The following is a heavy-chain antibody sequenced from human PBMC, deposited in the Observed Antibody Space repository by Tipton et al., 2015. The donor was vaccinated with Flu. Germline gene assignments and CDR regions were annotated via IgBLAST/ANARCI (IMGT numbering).Heavy chain of an antibody. J-gene: IGHJ3*02. Sequence: SLRLSCAASGFKFSSYSMNWVRQAPGKGLEWVSAISRSSSYKYYGDSVKGRFTISRDNAKNSLYLQMNSLRAEDTAVYYCARLDIAAAASSSAFDIWGQGTMVTVSS. V-gene: IGHV3-21*06. CDR2: ISRSSSYK. CDR3: ARLDIAAAASSSAFDI. CDR1: GFKFSSYS. D-gene: IGHD6-13*01.